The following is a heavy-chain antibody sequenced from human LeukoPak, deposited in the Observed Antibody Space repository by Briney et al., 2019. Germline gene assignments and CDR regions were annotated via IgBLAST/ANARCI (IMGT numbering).Heavy chain of an antibody. D-gene: IGHD1-26*01. CDR2: IIPIFGTA. J-gene: IGHJ4*02. Sequence: SVKVSCKASGYTFTSYYMHWVRQAPGQGLEWMGGIIPIFGTANYAQKFQGRVTITTDESTSTAYMELSSLRSEDTAVYYCASLGPSGSYYGGFDYWGQGTLVTVSS. CDR1: GYTFTSYY. CDR3: ASLGPSGSYYGGFDY. V-gene: IGHV1-69*05.